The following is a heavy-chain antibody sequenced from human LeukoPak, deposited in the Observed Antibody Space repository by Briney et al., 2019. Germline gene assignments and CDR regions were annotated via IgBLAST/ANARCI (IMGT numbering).Heavy chain of an antibody. Sequence: LSLTCTVSGGSISSSSYYWGWIRQPPGKGLEWVSYISSSGSTIYYADSVKGRFTISRDNAKNSLYLQMNSLRAEDTAVYYCARDVWFGDWGQGTLVTVSS. V-gene: IGHV3-11*04. CDR2: ISSSGSTI. J-gene: IGHJ4*02. CDR3: ARDVWFGD. CDR1: GGSISSSSYY. D-gene: IGHD3-10*01.